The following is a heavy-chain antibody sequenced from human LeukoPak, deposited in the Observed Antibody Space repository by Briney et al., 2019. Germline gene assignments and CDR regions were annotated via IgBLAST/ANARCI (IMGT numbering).Heavy chain of an antibody. CDR3: ARDLRYCSGGSCS. D-gene: IGHD2-15*01. CDR1: GFTFDDYG. CDR2: INWNGGST. V-gene: IGHV3-20*04. Sequence: GGSLRLSCAASGFTFDDYGVSWVRQAPGKGLEWVSGINWNGGSTGYADSVKGRFTISRDNAKNSLYLQMNTLRAEDTALYYCARDLRYCSGGSCSWGQGTLVTVSS. J-gene: IGHJ5*02.